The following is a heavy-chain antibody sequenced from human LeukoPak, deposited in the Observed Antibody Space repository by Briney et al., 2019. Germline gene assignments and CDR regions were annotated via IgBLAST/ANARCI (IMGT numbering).Heavy chain of an antibody. Sequence: SETLSLTCTVSGGSISSYYWSWIRQPPGKGLEWIGYIYYSGSTSYNPSLKSRVTISVDTSKNQFSLKLSSVTAADTAVYYCARVLDYGGNQNYFDYWGQETLVTVSS. CDR1: GGSISSYY. J-gene: IGHJ4*02. CDR2: IYYSGST. CDR3: ARVLDYGGNQNYFDY. D-gene: IGHD4-23*01. V-gene: IGHV4-59*01.